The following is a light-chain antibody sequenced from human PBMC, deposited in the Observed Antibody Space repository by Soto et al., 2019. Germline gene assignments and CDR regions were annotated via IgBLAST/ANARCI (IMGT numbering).Light chain of an antibody. Sequence: EIVLTQSPGTLSLSPGERATLSCRASQSVSSSYLAWYQQKPGQAPRLRIYGASSRATGIPDRFSGSGSGTDFTLTISRLEPEDLAVYFCQHYGNSPPFTFGQGTKVEIK. V-gene: IGKV3-20*01. CDR1: QSVSSSY. CDR3: QHYGNSPPFT. J-gene: IGKJ2*01. CDR2: GAS.